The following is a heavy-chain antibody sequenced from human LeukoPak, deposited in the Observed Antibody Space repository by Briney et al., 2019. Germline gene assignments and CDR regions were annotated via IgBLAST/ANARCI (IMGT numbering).Heavy chain of an antibody. V-gene: IGHV1-18*01. J-gene: IGHJ3*01. CDR3: ARDLYYYGSGSYYDVFDV. D-gene: IGHD3-10*01. CDR1: GYTFSTYG. Sequence: ASVKVSCKASGYTFSTYGISWVRQAPGQGLEWMGWISAYKGNTYYTQKLQGRVTMTTDTSTSTAYMELRSLRSDDTAIYYCARDLYYYGSGSYYDVFDVWGQGTMVTVSS. CDR2: ISAYKGNT.